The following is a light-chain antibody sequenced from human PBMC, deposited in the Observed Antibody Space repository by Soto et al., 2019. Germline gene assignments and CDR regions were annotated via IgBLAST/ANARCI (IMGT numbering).Light chain of an antibody. CDR3: ASWDEGLGGRI. CDR2: RNT. V-gene: IGLV1-47*01. CDR1: SYNIGSTSSIASGY. J-gene: IGLJ2*01. Sequence: QSVLTQPPSASGTPGQRVIISCSGSSYNIGSTSSIASGYVHWYQQLPGTTPNLLIYRNTQRHSVVPDRFSGSKSGTSASLAISDFRSEDGGYYYCASWDEGLGGRIFGGGTELTVL.